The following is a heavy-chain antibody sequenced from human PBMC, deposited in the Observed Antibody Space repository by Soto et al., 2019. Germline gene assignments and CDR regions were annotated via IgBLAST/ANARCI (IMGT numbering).Heavy chain of an antibody. CDR3: AKDRGRYCSGARCYLFDS. J-gene: IGHJ4*02. V-gene: IGHV3-30*04. CDR2: VSYDGSNK. CDR1: GVTFNTYA. Sequence: QVQLVQSGRGVVQPGRSLTLSCAASGVTFNTYAMHWVRQAPGKGLEWVAIVSYDGSNKYYADSVKGRFTISRDNSKSTLNLQMNSVRAEDTAVYYCAKDRGRYCSGARCYLFDSWGQGTLVTVSS. D-gene: IGHD2-15*01.